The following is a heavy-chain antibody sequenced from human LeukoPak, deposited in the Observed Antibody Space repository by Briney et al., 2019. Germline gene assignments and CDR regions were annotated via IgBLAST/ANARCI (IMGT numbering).Heavy chain of an antibody. V-gene: IGHV3-23*01. CDR1: GFTFSTYD. J-gene: IGHJ4*02. Sequence: GGSLRLSCAASGFTFSTYDMRWVRQAPGKGLEWVSSLSGSGDSTYYADSVKGRFTVSRDNSKNTLYLQMNSLRAEDTAVYFCAKRGVVIRVILVGFHKEAYYFDSWGQGALVTVSS. CDR2: LSGSGDST. D-gene: IGHD3-22*01. CDR3: AKRGVVIRVILVGFHKEAYYFDS.